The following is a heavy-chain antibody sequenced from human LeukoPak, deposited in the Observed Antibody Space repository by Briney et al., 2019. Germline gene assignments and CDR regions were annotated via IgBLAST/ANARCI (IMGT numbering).Heavy chain of an antibody. J-gene: IGHJ4*02. D-gene: IGHD6-19*01. CDR2: ISAYNGDT. V-gene: IGHV1-18*01. Sequence: ASETVSCKASGYTFTRYGITWVRQAPGQGLEWMGWISAYNGDTKYAHKLQGRVTMTTDTSTSTAYMELRSLRSDDTAVYYCARDPSNSSGWYIFFDFWGQGTLVAVRS. CDR3: ARDPSNSSGWYIFFDF. CDR1: GYTFTRYG.